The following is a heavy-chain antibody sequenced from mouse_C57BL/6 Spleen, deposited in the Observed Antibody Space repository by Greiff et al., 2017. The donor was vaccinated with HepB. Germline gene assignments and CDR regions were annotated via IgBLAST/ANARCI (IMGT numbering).Heavy chain of an antibody. CDR2: INPNNGGT. CDR3: ARQSWDRAMDY. J-gene: IGHJ4*01. Sequence: VQLQQSGPELVKPGASVKIPCKASGYTFTDYNMDWVKQSHGKSLEWIGDINPNNGGTIYNQKFKGKATLTVDKSSSTAYMELRSLTSEDTAVYYCARQSWDRAMDYWGQGTSVTVSS. D-gene: IGHD3-3*01. V-gene: IGHV1-18*01. CDR1: GYTFTDYN.